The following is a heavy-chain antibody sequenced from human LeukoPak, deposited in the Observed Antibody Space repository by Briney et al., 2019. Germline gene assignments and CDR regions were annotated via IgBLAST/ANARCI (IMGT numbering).Heavy chain of an antibody. CDR1: GFTFSSYG. J-gene: IGHJ6*02. Sequence: PGGSLSLSCVASGFTFSSYGMNWVRQAPGKGLEWVSYISTSGSAIYYANSVKGRFTISRDNARNSLYLQMNSLRDEDTAVYYCAMYTWSDRRGAMDVWGQGTTVTVSS. CDR3: AMYTWSDRRGAMDV. V-gene: IGHV3-48*02. CDR2: ISTSGSAI. D-gene: IGHD1-1*01.